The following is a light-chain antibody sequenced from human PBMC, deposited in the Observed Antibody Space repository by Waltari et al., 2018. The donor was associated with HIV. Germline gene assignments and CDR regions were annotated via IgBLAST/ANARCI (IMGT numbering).Light chain of an antibody. V-gene: IGLV1-44*01. J-gene: IGLJ2*01. CDR1: SSNIGSNT. Sequence: QSVLTQPPSASGTPGQRVTISCSGSSSNIGSNTVNWYQHLPGTAPKVLIYSNKQRPPGVPDRFSGSKSGTSVSPAISGLQSEDEADYYCATWDDSLNGVVFGGGTKLTV. CDR3: ATWDDSLNGVV. CDR2: SNK.